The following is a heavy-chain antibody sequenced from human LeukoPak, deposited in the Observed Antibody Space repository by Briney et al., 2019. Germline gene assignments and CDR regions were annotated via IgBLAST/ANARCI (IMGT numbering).Heavy chain of an antibody. V-gene: IGHV3-43*01. D-gene: IGHD3-9*01. J-gene: IGHJ4*02. CDR3: ARGGYYNILTGFRSRFLGFDY. CDR1: GFTLDDYA. Sequence: GGSLRLSCAASGFTLDDYAMHWVRQAPGKGLEWVSLISWDGGSTYYADSVKGRFTISRDNSKNTVYLQMHSLKTEDTAVYYCARGGYYNILTGFRSRFLGFDYWGQGTLVTVSS. CDR2: ISWDGGST.